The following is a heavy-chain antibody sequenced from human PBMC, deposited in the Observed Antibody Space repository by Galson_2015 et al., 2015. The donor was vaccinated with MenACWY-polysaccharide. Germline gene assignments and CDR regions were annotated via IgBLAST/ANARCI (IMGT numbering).Heavy chain of an antibody. CDR2: ISSSSTI. D-gene: IGHD6-13*01. CDR3: ARVRIASRSFDY. CDR1: GFTFSNYH. Sequence: SLRLSCAASGFTFSNYHMNWVRQAPGKGLEWASYISSSSTIYYADSVKGRFTISRDNAKNSLYLQMNSLRAEDTAVYYCARVRIASRSFDYWGQGTLVTVFS. J-gene: IGHJ4*02. V-gene: IGHV3-69-1*01.